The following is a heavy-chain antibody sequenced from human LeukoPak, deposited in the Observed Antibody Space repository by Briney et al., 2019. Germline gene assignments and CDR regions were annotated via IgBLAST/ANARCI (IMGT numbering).Heavy chain of an antibody. V-gene: IGHV4-34*01. CDR3: ARGPGAVVPAAIRRGYFDL. J-gene: IGHJ2*01. Sequence: PSETLSLTCAVYGGSFSGYYWSWIRQPPGKGPEWIGEINHSGSTNYNPSLKSRVTISVDTSKNQFSLKLSSVTAADTAVYYCARGPGAVVPAAIRRGYFDLWGRGTLVTVSS. D-gene: IGHD2-2*01. CDR1: GGSFSGYY. CDR2: INHSGST.